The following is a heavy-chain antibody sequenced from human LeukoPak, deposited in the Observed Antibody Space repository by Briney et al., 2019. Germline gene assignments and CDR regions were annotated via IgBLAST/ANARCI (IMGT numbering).Heavy chain of an antibody. CDR3: ARLTHRSSDAFDI. D-gene: IGHD1-26*01. CDR2: ISGYNGNR. Sequence: EASVKVSCKASGYTFTSYGISWVRQAPGQGREWMGWISGYNGNRKYAQKFQGRVTMTTDTSTNTAYMELRSLRSDDTAVYYCARLTHRSSDAFDIWGQGTMVTVSS. V-gene: IGHV1-18*01. J-gene: IGHJ3*02. CDR1: GYTFTSYG.